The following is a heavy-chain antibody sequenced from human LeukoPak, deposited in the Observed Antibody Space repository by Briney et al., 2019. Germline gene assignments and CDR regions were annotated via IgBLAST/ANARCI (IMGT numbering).Heavy chain of an antibody. CDR1: GFNFDIYT. V-gene: IGHV3-48*04. CDR3: ARDPVHEQQLVSYYYGMDV. Sequence: TGGSLRLSCVASGFNFDIYTMIWVRQAPGKGLEWISYIGSSGSPRYYADSVKARFTISRDNARNALYLQMNSLRAEDTAVYYCARDPVHEQQLVSYYYGMDVWGQGTTVTVSS. CDR2: IGSSGSPR. J-gene: IGHJ6*02. D-gene: IGHD6-13*01.